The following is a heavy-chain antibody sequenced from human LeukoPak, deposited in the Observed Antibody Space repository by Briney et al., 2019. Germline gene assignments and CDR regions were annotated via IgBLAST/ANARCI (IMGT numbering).Heavy chain of an antibody. J-gene: IGHJ4*02. V-gene: IGHV4-59*01. Sequence: SETLSLTCTVSGGSISSYYWSWNRQPPGKGLEWIGYIYYSGSTNYNPSLKSRVTISVDTSKNQFSLKLSSVTAADTAVYYCAGSITMEYWGQGTLVTVSS. D-gene: IGHD3-10*01. CDR3: AGSITMEY. CDR1: GGSISSYY. CDR2: IYYSGST.